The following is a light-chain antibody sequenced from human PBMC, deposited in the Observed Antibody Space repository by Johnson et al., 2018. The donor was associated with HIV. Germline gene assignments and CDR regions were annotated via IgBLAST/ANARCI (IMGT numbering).Light chain of an antibody. CDR1: SSNIGNNY. CDR2: DNH. CDR3: GTWDSSLSVYV. V-gene: IGLV1-51*02. J-gene: IGLJ1*01. Sequence: HSVLTQPPSVSAAPGQKVTISCSGSSSNIGNNYVSWYKQLPGTAPKLLIYDNHKRPSGIPDRFSGSKSGTSATLGITGLQTGDEADYYCGTWDSSLSVYVFGTGTKVTVL.